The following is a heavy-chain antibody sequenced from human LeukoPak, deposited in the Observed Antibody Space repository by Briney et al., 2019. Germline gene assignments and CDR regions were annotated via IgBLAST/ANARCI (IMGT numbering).Heavy chain of an antibody. J-gene: IGHJ4*02. CDR3: AKDRVSMIVVGNLDY. Sequence: GGSLRLSCAASGFTFSSYGMHWVRQAPGKGLEWVAVISYDGSNKYYADSVKSRFTISRDNSKNTLYLQMNSLRAEDTAVYYCAKDRVSMIVVGNLDYWGQGTLVTVSS. D-gene: IGHD3-22*01. CDR2: ISYDGSNK. CDR1: GFTFSSYG. V-gene: IGHV3-30*18.